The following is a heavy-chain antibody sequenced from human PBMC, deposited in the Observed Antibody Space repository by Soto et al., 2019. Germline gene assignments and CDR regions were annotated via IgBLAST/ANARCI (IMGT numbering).Heavy chain of an antibody. D-gene: IGHD3-3*01. V-gene: IGHV4-39*01. Sequence: PSETLSLTCTVSGGSISSSSYYWGWIRQPPGKGLEWIGSIYYSGSTYYNPSLKSRVTISVDTSKNQFSLKLSSVTAADTAVYYCARRYYDFSNWFDPWCQGTLVTVSS. CDR2: IYYSGST. J-gene: IGHJ5*02. CDR3: ARRYYDFSNWFDP. CDR1: GGSISSSSYY.